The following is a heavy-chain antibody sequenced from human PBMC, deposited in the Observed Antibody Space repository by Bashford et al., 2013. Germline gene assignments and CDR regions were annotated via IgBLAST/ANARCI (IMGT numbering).Heavy chain of an antibody. V-gene: IGHV3-23*01. Sequence: VGQGSXVRGWNGVSTISGSGSSTYYADSVKGRFTISRDNSKNTLYLQMNSLRAEDTALYYCAKDSNGYYRPFDYWGQGTLVTVSS. J-gene: IGHJ4*02. D-gene: IGHD3-22*01. CDR3: AKDSNGYYRPFDY. CDR2: ISGSGSST.